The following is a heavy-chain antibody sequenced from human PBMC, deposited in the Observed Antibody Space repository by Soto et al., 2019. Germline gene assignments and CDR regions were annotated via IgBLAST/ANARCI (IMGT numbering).Heavy chain of an antibody. CDR1: GFTFTRYS. CDR2: ISSTTNYI. J-gene: IGHJ4*02. Sequence: VGSLRLSCAPSGFTFTRYSMNWVRQAPGKGLEWVSSISSTTNYIYYGDSMKGRFTISRDNAKNSLYLEMNSLRAEDTAVYYCARESEDLTSNFDYWGQGTLVTV. CDR3: ARESEDLTSNFDY. V-gene: IGHV3-21*06.